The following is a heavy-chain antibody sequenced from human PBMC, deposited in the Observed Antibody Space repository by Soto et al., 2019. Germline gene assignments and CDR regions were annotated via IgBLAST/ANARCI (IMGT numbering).Heavy chain of an antibody. Sequence: SETLSLTCTVSGVSISSGGYYWSWIRQHPGKGLEWIGYIYYSGSTYYNPSLQSRVTISVDTSKNQFSLKLSSVTAADTAVYYCARVKMVRGGGDWFDPWGQGTLVTVSS. CDR2: IYYSGST. V-gene: IGHV4-31*03. CDR3: ARVKMVRGGGDWFDP. J-gene: IGHJ5*02. CDR1: GVSISSGGYY. D-gene: IGHD3-10*01.